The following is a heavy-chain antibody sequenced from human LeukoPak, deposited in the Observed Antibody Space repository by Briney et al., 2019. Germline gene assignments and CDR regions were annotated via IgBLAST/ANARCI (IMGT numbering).Heavy chain of an antibody. D-gene: IGHD1-26*01. V-gene: IGHV3-21*01. Sequence: GSLRLSCAASGFTFSAYTMNWVRQAPGKGLEWVSSISSTSSNYMYYTTSVRGRFTISRDNAKNSLYLQMNSLRAEDTAVYYCARLYSGSYNGPFDYWGQGTLVTVSS. CDR3: ARLYSGSYNGPFDY. CDR2: ISSTSSNYM. CDR1: GFTFSAYT. J-gene: IGHJ4*02.